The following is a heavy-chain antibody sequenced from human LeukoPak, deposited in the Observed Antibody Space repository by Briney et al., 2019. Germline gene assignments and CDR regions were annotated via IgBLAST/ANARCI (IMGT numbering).Heavy chain of an antibody. Sequence: PGGSLRHSCAASRFTFSDHYMDWVRQAPGKGWAWVARIRTRAKGYTTQYAPSVRDRFSISRVDSTNSVYVQMNSLKTEDTAVYFCARVGDYYDTRGFSSDAFDIWGLGTMVTAAS. J-gene: IGHJ3*02. D-gene: IGHD3-22*01. CDR3: ARVGDYYDTRGFSSDAFDI. CDR1: RFTFSDHY. V-gene: IGHV3-72*01. CDR2: IRTRAKGYTT.